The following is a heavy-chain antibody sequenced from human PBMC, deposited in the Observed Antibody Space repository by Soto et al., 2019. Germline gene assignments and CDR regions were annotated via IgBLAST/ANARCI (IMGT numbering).Heavy chain of an antibody. CDR3: AKAIRTFSSSWLDY. CDR1: GFTFGDYA. Sequence: GGSLRLSCAASGFTFGDYAMHCVRQAPGKGLEWVSGISWNSGSIGYADSVKGRFTISRDNAKNSLYLQMNSLRAEDTALYYCAKAIRTFSSSWLDYWGQGTLGTVSS. V-gene: IGHV3-9*01. D-gene: IGHD6-13*01. CDR2: ISWNSGSI. J-gene: IGHJ4*02.